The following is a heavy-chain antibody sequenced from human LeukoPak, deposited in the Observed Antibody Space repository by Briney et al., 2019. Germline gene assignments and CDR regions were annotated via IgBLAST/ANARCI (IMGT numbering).Heavy chain of an antibody. Sequence: GGSLRLSCASSGFTFSSYAMSWVRKAPGKGLEWVSAISGSGGSTYYADSVKGRFTISRDNSKNTLYLQMNSLRAEDTAVYYCAKDYYDSSGYYAGMVFDYWGQGTLVTVSS. V-gene: IGHV3-23*01. CDR1: GFTFSSYA. D-gene: IGHD3-22*01. J-gene: IGHJ4*02. CDR2: ISGSGGST. CDR3: AKDYYDSSGYYAGMVFDY.